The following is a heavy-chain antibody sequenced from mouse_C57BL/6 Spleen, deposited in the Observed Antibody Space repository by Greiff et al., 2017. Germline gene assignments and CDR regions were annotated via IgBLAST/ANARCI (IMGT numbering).Heavy chain of an antibody. CDR1: GFNIKDDY. Sequence: EVQLQQSGAELVRPGASVKLSCTASGFNIKDDYMHWVKQRPEQGLEWIGWIDPENGDTEYASKFQGKATITADTSSNTAYLQLSSLTSEDTAVYYCTTDDYASFDYWGQGTTLTVSS. CDR3: TTDDYASFDY. D-gene: IGHD2-4*01. V-gene: IGHV14-4*01. CDR2: IDPENGDT. J-gene: IGHJ2*01.